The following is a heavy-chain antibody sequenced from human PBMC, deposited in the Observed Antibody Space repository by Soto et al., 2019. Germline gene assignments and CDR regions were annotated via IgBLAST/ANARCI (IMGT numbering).Heavy chain of an antibody. CDR1: GGAISSYY. CDR2: IYNSGST. V-gene: IGHV4-4*08. Sequence: PSETLSLTCTVSGGAISSYYWSWIRQPPGKGLEWIGYIYNSGSTNYNPSLKSRVTMSVDNSKNTLYLQMDSLRAEDTAVYYCAKDNSSDYWGQGTLVTVSS. D-gene: IGHD6-6*01. CDR3: AKDNSSDY. J-gene: IGHJ4*02.